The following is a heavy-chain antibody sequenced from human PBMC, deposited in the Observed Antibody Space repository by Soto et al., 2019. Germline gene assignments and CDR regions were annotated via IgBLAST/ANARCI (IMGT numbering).Heavy chain of an antibody. Sequence: ASVKVSCKASGYTFTSYGISWVRQAPGQGLEWMGWISAYNGNTNYAQKLQGRVTMTTDTSTSTAYMELRSLRSDDTAAYYSAGGPEWGHYQEPLNWFDPWGQGTLVTVSS. CDR3: AGGPEWGHYQEPLNWFDP. D-gene: IGHD4-17*01. CDR1: GYTFTSYG. CDR2: ISAYNGNT. V-gene: IGHV1-18*01. J-gene: IGHJ5*02.